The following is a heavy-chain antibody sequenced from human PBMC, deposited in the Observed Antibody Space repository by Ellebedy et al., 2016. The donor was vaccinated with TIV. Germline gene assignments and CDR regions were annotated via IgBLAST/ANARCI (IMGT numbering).Heavy chain of an antibody. CDR3: ASDWAYGDYSPGYYGMDV. V-gene: IGHV3-7*01. D-gene: IGHD3-22*01. J-gene: IGHJ6*02. CDR2: INQDGSRI. CDR1: GFTFNSYW. Sequence: GESLKISCAASGFTFNSYWMSWVRQAPGKGLEWVANINQDGSRIYYVDSVKGRFTISRDNAKNSVFLRMNTLGVEDTAVYHCASDWAYGDYSPGYYGMDVWGQGTTVTVSS.